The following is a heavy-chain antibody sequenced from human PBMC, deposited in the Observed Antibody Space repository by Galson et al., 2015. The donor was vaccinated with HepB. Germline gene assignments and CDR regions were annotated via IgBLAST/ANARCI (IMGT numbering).Heavy chain of an antibody. CDR3: ARCRRPRGCTNGVCPHNYYYMDV. CDR1: GFTFSSYA. V-gene: IGHV3-30-3*01. Sequence: SLRLSCAASGFTFSSYAMHWVRQAPGKGLEWVAVISYDGSNKYYADSVKGRFTISRDNSKNTLYLQMNSLRAEDTAVYYCARCRRPRGCTNGVCPHNYYYMDVWGKGTTVTVSS. J-gene: IGHJ6*03. CDR2: ISYDGSNK. D-gene: IGHD2-8*01.